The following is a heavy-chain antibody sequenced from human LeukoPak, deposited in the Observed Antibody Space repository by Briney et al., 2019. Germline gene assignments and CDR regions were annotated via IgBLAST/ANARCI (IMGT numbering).Heavy chain of an antibody. CDR2: FDPEDGET. Sequence: ASVKVSCKVSGYTLTELSMHWVRQAPGKGLEWMGGFDPEDGETIYAQKFQGRVTMTEDTSTDTAYMELSSLRSEDTAVYYCGTRRHEAEWLLYYYGMDVWGQGTTVTVSS. CDR1: GYTLTELS. CDR3: GTRRHEAEWLLYYYGMDV. D-gene: IGHD3-3*01. J-gene: IGHJ6*02. V-gene: IGHV1-24*01.